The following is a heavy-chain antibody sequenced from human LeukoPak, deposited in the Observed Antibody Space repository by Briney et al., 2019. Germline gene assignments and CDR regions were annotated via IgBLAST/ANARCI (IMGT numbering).Heavy chain of an antibody. V-gene: IGHV1-46*01. Sequence: ASVKVSCKASGYTFTSYYMHWVRQAPGQGLEWMGIINPSGGSTSYAQKLQGRVTMTTDTSTSTAYMELRSLRSDDTAVYYCARDPSRGGSWGWGQGTLVTVSS. D-gene: IGHD1-26*01. CDR3: ARDPSRGGSWG. CDR2: INPSGGST. J-gene: IGHJ4*02. CDR1: GYTFTSYY.